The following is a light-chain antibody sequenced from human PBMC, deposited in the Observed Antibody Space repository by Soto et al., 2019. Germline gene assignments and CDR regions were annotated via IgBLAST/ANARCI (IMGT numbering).Light chain of an antibody. J-gene: IGKJ1*01. CDR1: QSVSNNY. V-gene: IGKV3-20*01. CDR3: QQYGDLPWT. Sequence: EIVLTQSPGTLSLSPWERATLSCRASQSVSNNYLAWYQQKPGQAPRLLIYGASNRATGIPDRFSGSGSGTDFTLTIDRLESEDFAVYFCQQYGDLPWTFGQGTKVDIK. CDR2: GAS.